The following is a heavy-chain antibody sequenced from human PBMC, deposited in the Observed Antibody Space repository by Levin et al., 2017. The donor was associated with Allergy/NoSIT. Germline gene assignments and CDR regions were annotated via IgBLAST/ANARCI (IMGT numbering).Heavy chain of an antibody. V-gene: IGHV4-4*02. CDR3: ARDSDYSDYVRVAFDI. J-gene: IGHJ3*02. CDR2: IYHSGST. CDR1: GGSISSSNW. Sequence: SQTLSLTCVVSGGSISSSNWWNWLRQPPGTGLEWIGKIYHSGSTNYNPSLKSRVTISVDNSKNQFSLKVSSVSAADTAVYYCARDSDYSDYVRVAFDIWGQGTMVTVSS. D-gene: IGHD4-11*01.